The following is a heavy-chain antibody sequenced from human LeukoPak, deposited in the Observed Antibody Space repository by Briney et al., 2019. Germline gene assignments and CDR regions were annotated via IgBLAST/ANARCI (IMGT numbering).Heavy chain of an antibody. Sequence: GGSLRLSCVASEFSFNSYAMSWVRQAPGRGLEWVSLISGSGEDINYADSVKGRFIISRDNSKNTLYLQMHSLRAEDTAKYYCAKTRGHHYDVSEFDYWGQGTVVTVSS. CDR3: AKTRGHHYDVSEFDY. CDR2: ISGSGEDI. V-gene: IGHV3-23*01. CDR1: EFSFNSYA. J-gene: IGHJ4*02. D-gene: IGHD3-16*01.